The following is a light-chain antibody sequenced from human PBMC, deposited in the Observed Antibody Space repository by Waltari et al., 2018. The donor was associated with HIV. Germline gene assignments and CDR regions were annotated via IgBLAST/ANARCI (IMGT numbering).Light chain of an antibody. CDR1: SSDVGGYNF. CDR3: CSYAGSRTGV. J-gene: IGLJ3*02. V-gene: IGLV2-23*02. Sequence: QSALTQPASVSGSPGQSITVSCTGTSSDVGGYNFVSWYQQHPVKAPKLIIFDVFKRPAGVSERFSGSRSGNTASLTVSGLQAEDEADYYCCSYAGSRTGVFGGGTALTVL. CDR2: DVF.